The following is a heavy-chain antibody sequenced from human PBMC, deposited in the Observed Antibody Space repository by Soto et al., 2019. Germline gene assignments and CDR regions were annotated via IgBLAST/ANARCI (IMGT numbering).Heavy chain of an antibody. CDR2: IYYSGST. J-gene: IGHJ4*02. D-gene: IGHD3-10*01. V-gene: IGHV4-30-4*01. Sequence: PSETLSLTCTVSGGSISSGDYYWSWIRQPPGKGLEWIGYIYYSGSTYYNPSLKSRVTISVDTSKNQFSLKLSSVTAADTAVYYCASTNYGSGSYYKEYYFDYWGQGTLVTVSS. CDR3: ASTNYGSGSYYKEYYFDY. CDR1: GGSISSGDYY.